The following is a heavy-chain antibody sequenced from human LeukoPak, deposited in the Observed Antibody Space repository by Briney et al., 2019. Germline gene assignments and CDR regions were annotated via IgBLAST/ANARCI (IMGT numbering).Heavy chain of an antibody. D-gene: IGHD3-9*01. CDR2: ISGSGGST. CDR1: GFTFSSYA. Sequence: GGSLRLSCAASGFTFSSYAMSWVRQAPGKGLEWVSAISGSGGSTYYADSVKGRFTISRDNSKNTLYLQMNSLRAEDTAVYYCAKGATIYYDILTGYYKRPYYYYYGMDVWGQGTTVTVSS. J-gene: IGHJ6*02. V-gene: IGHV3-23*01. CDR3: AKGATIYYDILTGYYKRPYYYYYGMDV.